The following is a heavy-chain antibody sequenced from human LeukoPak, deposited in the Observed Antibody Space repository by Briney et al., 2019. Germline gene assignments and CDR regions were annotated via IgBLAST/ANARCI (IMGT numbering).Heavy chain of an antibody. CDR1: GGSISSSSYY. CDR3: ARPRAPVTRISSFDI. V-gene: IGHV4-39*01. Sequence: SETLSLTCTVSGGSISSSSYYWGWIRQPPGKGLEWIGSIYYSGSTYYNPSLKSRVTISVDTSKNQFSLKLSSVTAADTAVYYCARPRAPVTRISSFDIWGQGTMVTVSS. CDR2: IYYSGST. D-gene: IGHD4-17*01. J-gene: IGHJ3*02.